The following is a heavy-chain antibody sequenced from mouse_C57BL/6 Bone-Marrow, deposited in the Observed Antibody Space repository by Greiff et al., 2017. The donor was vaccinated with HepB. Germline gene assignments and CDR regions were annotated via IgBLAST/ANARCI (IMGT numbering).Heavy chain of an antibody. CDR3: AAPYYSNLAWFAY. Sequence: EVQLQESGPGLVKPSQSLSLTCSVTGYSITSGYYWNWIRQFPGNKLEWMGYISYDGSNNYNPSLKNRISITRDTSKNQFFLKLNSVTTEDTATYYCAAPYYSNLAWFAYWGQGTLVTVSA. J-gene: IGHJ3*01. CDR1: GYSITSGYY. V-gene: IGHV3-6*01. CDR2: ISYDGSN. D-gene: IGHD2-5*01.